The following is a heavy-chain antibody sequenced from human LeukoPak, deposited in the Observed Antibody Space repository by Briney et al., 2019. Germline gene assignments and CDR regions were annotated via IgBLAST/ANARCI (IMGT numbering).Heavy chain of an antibody. CDR3: ARDLPHVVVTASFDY. J-gene: IGHJ4*02. Sequence: GSLRLSCAASGFTFSSYSMNWVRQAPGKGLEWVSSISSSSSYIYYADSVKGRFTISRDNAKNSLYLQMNSLRAEDTAVYYCARDLPHVVVTASFDYWGQGTLVTVSS. D-gene: IGHD2-21*02. CDR2: ISSSSSYI. V-gene: IGHV3-21*01. CDR1: GFTFSSYS.